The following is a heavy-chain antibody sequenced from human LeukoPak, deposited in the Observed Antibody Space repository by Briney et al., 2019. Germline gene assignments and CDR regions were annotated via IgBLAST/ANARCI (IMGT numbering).Heavy chain of an antibody. CDR2: INHSGDT. CDR3: ARAFRERIRSFDI. D-gene: IGHD1-26*01. V-gene: IGHV4-59*01. Sequence: SETLSLTCTVSGGSINSYYWSWIRQPPGKGREWIGYINHSGDTSYNPSLKSRVTISVDTSKNQFSLKLNSVTAADTAVYYCARAFRERIRSFDIWGQGTLVTVSS. CDR1: GGSINSYY. J-gene: IGHJ3*02.